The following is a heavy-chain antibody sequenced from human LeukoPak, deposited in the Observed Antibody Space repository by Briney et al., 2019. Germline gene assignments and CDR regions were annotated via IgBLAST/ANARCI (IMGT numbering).Heavy chain of an antibody. CDR3: AKCPVSYYYMDV. CDR2: ISGSGGST. CDR1: GFTFSSYA. Sequence: GGSLRLSCAASGFTFSSYAMSWVRQAPGKGLEWVSAISGSGGSTYYADSVKGRFTISRDNSKNTLYLQMNSLGAEDTAVYYCAKCPVSYYYMDVWGKGTTVTVSS. V-gene: IGHV3-23*01. J-gene: IGHJ6*03.